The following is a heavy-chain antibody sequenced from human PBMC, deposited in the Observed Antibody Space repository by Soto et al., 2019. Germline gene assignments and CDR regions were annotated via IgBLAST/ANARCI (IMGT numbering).Heavy chain of an antibody. CDR3: AILSTVTTRGYYYYYMDV. CDR1: GGSFSGYY. V-gene: IGHV4-34*01. D-gene: IGHD4-4*01. CDR2: INHSGST. J-gene: IGHJ6*03. Sequence: TSETLSLTCAVYGGSFSGYYWSWIRQPPGKGLEWIGEINHSGSTNYNPSLKSRVTISVDTSKNHFSLKLSSVTAADTAVYYCAILSTVTTRGYYYYYMDVWGKGTTVTVSS.